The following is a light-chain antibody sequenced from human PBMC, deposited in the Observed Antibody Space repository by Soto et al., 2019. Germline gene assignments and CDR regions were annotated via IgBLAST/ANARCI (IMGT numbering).Light chain of an antibody. CDR1: QSVSSSY. CDR3: QQYGSSPLT. Sequence: EIVLTQSPGTLSLSPGERATLSFRASQSVSSSYLAWYQQKPGQAPRLLIYGASSRATGIPDRFSGSGSGTDFTLTISRLDPEDFAVYYCQQYGSSPLTFGGGTKVDIK. CDR2: GAS. J-gene: IGKJ4*01. V-gene: IGKV3-20*01.